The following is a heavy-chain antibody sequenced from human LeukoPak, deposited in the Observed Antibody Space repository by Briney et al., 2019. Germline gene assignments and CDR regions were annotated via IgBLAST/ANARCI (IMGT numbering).Heavy chain of an antibody. CDR3: ASPGSISTGGPI. J-gene: IGHJ4*02. Sequence: GGSLRLSCAASGFTFSSYEMNWVRQAPGKGLEWVSSISTSSSYIKYADSVKGRFTISRDNARNSLSLQTNSLTAEDTAVYYCASPGSISTGGPIWGQGSLVTVSS. CDR2: ISTSSSYI. V-gene: IGHV3-21*01. D-gene: IGHD3-9*01. CDR1: GFTFSSYE.